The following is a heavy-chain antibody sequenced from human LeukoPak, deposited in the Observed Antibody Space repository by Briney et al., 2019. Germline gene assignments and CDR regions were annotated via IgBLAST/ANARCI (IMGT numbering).Heavy chain of an antibody. CDR1: GFTFNSYS. J-gene: IGHJ5*02. CDR3: ARDRWPRGETTTIGPFDP. Sequence: GGSLRLSCAASGFTFNSYSMNWVRQAPGKGLEWVSSISGSGSSSYYADSVKGRFTISRDNAKNSLSLQMSSLRVEDTAVYYCARDRWPRGETTTIGPFDPWGQGTLVIVSS. V-gene: IGHV3-21*01. D-gene: IGHD1-14*01. CDR2: ISGSGSSS.